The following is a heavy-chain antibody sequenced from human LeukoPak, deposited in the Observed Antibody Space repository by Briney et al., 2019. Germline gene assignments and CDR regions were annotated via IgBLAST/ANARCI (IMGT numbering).Heavy chain of an antibody. J-gene: IGHJ4*02. CDR1: GGSISGYY. V-gene: IGHV4-59*08. Sequence: SETLSLTCTVSGGSISGYYWNWIRQPPGKGLEWIGYIYYSGNTNYNPSLQSRVTISIDTSKNHFSLNLNSVTAADTAVYYCATGARGTYSYWGQGTLVTVSS. CDR3: ATGARGTYSY. D-gene: IGHD1-26*01. CDR2: IYYSGNT.